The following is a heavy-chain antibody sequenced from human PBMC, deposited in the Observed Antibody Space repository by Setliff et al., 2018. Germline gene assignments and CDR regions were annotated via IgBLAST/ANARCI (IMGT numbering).Heavy chain of an antibody. Sequence: SGGSLRLSCAASGFTFSSYAMSWVRQAPGKGLEWVSAISASGGSTYYADSVKGRFTISRDNSKNTLYLQMNSLRAEDTAVYYCARDWEQRGYYFDYWGQGTLVTVSS. D-gene: IGHD1-26*01. CDR3: ARDWEQRGYYFDY. J-gene: IGHJ4*02. CDR1: GFTFSSYA. CDR2: ISASGGST. V-gene: IGHV3-23*01.